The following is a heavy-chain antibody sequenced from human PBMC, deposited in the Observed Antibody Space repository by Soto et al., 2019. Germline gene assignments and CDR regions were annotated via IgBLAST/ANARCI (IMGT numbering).Heavy chain of an antibody. J-gene: IGHJ5*02. Sequence: QVQLQQWGAGLLKPSETLSLTCAVYGGSFSGYYWSWIRQPPGKGLEGIGEINHSGSTNYNPSLKSRVTISVDTSKHQFSLKLSSVTAADTAVYYCARAWSSAPGLDPWGQGTLVTVSS. V-gene: IGHV4-34*01. CDR3: ARAWSSAPGLDP. CDR2: INHSGST. CDR1: GGSFSGYY. D-gene: IGHD3-22*01.